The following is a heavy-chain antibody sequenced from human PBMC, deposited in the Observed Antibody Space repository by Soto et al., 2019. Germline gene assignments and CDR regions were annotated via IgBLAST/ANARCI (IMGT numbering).Heavy chain of an antibody. V-gene: IGHV4-30-2*01. J-gene: IGHJ6*02. Sequence: SETLSLTCAVSGGSISSGGYSWSWIRQPPGKGLEWIGYIYHSGSTYYNPSLKSRVTISVDRSKNQFSLKLSSVTAADTAVYYCARDSSSSGRDYGMDVWGQGTTVT. D-gene: IGHD6-6*01. CDR3: ARDSSSSGRDYGMDV. CDR2: IYHSGST. CDR1: GGSISSGGYS.